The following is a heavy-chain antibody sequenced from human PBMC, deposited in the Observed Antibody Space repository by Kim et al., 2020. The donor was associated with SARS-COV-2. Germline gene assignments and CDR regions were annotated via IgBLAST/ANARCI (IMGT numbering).Heavy chain of an antibody. CDR3: AKFASYYKAHWVDF. CDR2: INKSGTTT. D-gene: IGHD3-10*01. CDR1: GFTFSSYA. Sequence: GGSLRLSCAASGFTFSSYAMSWVRQAPGKGLEWVSGINKSGTTTHYADSVKGRFTISRDNSRNTLFLQMNSLRAEDMAIYHCAKFASYYKAHWVDFWGQG. J-gene: IGHJ6*02. V-gene: IGHV3-23*05.